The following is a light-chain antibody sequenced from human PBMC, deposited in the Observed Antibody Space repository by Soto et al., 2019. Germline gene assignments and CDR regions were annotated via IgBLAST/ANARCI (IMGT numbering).Light chain of an antibody. CDR3: QTWGTGIAV. J-gene: IGLJ7*01. V-gene: IGLV4-69*01. Sequence: QPVLTQSPSASASLGASVKLTCTLSSGHISYAIAWHQQQPEKGPRYLMKVNRDGSHNKGDGIPDRFSGSSSGAERYLTISSLQSEDEDDYYCQTWGTGIAVFGGGTQLTVL. CDR1: SGHISYA. CDR2: VNRDGSH.